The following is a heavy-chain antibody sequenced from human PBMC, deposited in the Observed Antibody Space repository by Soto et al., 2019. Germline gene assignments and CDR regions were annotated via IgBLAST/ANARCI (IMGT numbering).Heavy chain of an antibody. CDR3: ARGGYYYDSSGYPFDY. V-gene: IGHV4-30-4*01. Sequence: SEPLSLSFTVSCGSISSGDYYWSWIRQPPGKGLEWIGYIYYSGSTYYNPSLKSRVTISVDRSKNQFSLKLSSVTAADTAVYYCARGGYYYDSSGYPFDYWGQGTLVTVSS. J-gene: IGHJ4*02. CDR2: IYYSGST. D-gene: IGHD3-22*01. CDR1: CGSISSGDYY.